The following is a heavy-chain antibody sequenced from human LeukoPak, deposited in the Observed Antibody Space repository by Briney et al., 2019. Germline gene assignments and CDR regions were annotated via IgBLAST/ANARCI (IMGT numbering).Heavy chain of an antibody. Sequence: SGGSLRLSCAASGFTFSSYGMSWVRQAPGKGLEWVSAISGSGGSTYYADSVKGRFTISRDNSKNTLYLQMNSLRAEDTAVYYCAKDLARYYYMDVWGKGTTVTISS. CDR1: GFTFSSYG. V-gene: IGHV3-23*01. CDR2: ISGSGGST. CDR3: AKDLARYYYMDV. D-gene: IGHD2-21*01. J-gene: IGHJ6*03.